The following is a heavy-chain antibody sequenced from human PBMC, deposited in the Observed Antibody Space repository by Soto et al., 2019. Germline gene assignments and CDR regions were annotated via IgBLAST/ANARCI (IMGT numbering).Heavy chain of an antibody. CDR1: GDSVGSGLYY. J-gene: IGHJ5*02. V-gene: IGHV4-61*01. Sequence: PSETLSLTCSVSGDSVGSGLYYWSWIRQPPGKGLEWSGYGDYTGKSNYSPSLKSRVTISVDTSKNQFSLDMRSVTAADTAVYYCARDYGPPRLVIDHWGQGILVTVSS. CDR3: ARDYGPPRLVIDH. CDR2: GDYTGKS. D-gene: IGHD3-10*01.